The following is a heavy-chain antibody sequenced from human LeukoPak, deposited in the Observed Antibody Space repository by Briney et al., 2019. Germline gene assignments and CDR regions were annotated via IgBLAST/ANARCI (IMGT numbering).Heavy chain of an antibody. Sequence: GGSLRLSCAASGFTFSSYAMHWVRQAPGTGLEWVAIIKEDGSETYSMDSVKGRFTISGDNAKNSLYLQMNSLRGDDTAVYYCARVIWRQLAPFDYWGQGALVTVSS. D-gene: IGHD6-13*01. J-gene: IGHJ4*02. CDR3: ARVIWRQLAPFDY. CDR1: GFTFSSYA. V-gene: IGHV3-7*03. CDR2: IKEDGSET.